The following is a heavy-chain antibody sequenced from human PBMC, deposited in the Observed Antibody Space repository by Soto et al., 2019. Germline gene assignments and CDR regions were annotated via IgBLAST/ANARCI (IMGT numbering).Heavy chain of an antibody. J-gene: IGHJ6*02. V-gene: IGHV6-1*01. CDR3: ARSEEDSDYYYYGLDV. CDR1: GDSVSSSSVA. Sequence: PSQTLSLTCVISGDSVSSSSVAWNWVRQSPSRGLEWLGRTYYRSRWYSDFAVSVRGRMVINADTSKNQFSLQLNSVTPEDTAVYFCARSEEDSDYYYYGLDVWGQGTTVTVSS. D-gene: IGHD2-15*01. CDR2: TYYRSRWYS.